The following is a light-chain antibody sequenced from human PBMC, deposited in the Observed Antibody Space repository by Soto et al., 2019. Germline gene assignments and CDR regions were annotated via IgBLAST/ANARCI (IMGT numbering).Light chain of an antibody. V-gene: IGLV2-14*03. Sequence: QSVLTQPASVSGSPGQSITISCTGSSSDVGGYNYVSWYQQHPGKAPKLMIYDDSNRPSGVSNRFSGSKSGNTASLAITGLQAEDEADYYCQSYDSSLGGYVFGTGTKVTAL. CDR2: DDS. J-gene: IGLJ1*01. CDR1: SSDVGGYNY. CDR3: QSYDSSLGGYV.